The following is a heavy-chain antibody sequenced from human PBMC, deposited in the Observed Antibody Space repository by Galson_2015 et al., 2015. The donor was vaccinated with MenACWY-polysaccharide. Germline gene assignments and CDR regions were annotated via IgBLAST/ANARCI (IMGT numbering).Heavy chain of an antibody. CDR3: AKDSTDFWSVAGRFDH. V-gene: IGHV3-23*01. J-gene: IGHJ5*02. Sequence: LRLSCAASGFTFTSYAMSWVRQAPGKGLEWVSAIRSSGTNTYYADSVKGRFTISRDNSENTLYLQMNSLRAEDTAVYYCAKDSTDFWSVAGRFDHWGQGTLVTVSS. CDR2: IRSSGTNT. D-gene: IGHD3-3*01. CDR1: GFTFTSYA.